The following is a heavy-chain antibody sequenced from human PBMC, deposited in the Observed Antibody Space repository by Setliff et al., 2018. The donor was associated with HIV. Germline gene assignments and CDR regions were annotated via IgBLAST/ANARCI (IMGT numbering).Heavy chain of an antibody. CDR3: AREIYGGNSRPFDY. J-gene: IGHJ4*02. V-gene: IGHV4-61*09. CDR2: IYTSGSS. CDR1: GGSISSGSYY. D-gene: IGHD4-17*01. Sequence: SETLSLTCSVSGGSISSGSYYWSWIRQPAGKGLEWIGHIYTSGSSTYNPSLKSRVTISRDTSKNQFSLKLSSVTAADTAVYYCAREIYGGNSRPFDYWGQGTLVTVSS.